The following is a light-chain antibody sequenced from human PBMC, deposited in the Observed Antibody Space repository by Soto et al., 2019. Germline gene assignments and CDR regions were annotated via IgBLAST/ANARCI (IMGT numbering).Light chain of an antibody. V-gene: IGLV2-8*01. CDR1: SSDVGGYNY. CDR3: SSYAGSNNWV. CDR2: GVT. Sequence: QSVLTQPPSASGSPGQSVTISCTGTSSDVGGYNYVSWYQQHPGKAPKLMIYGVTKRPSGVPDRFSGSKSGNTASLNVSGLQAEDEADYYCSSYAGSNNWVFGGGTKLTVL. J-gene: IGLJ3*02.